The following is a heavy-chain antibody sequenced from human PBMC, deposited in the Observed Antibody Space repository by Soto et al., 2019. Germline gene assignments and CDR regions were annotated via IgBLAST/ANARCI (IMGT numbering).Heavy chain of an antibody. CDR1: GGSISSYY. Sequence: SETLSLTCTVSGGSISSYYWSWIRQPPGKGLEWIGYIYYSGSTNYNPSLKSRVPISVDTSKNQFSLKLSSVTAAETAVYYCARGLDRGMDVWGQGTTVTVSS. J-gene: IGHJ6*01. CDR3: ARGLDRGMDV. CDR2: IYYSGST. V-gene: IGHV4-59*01. D-gene: IGHD3-22*01.